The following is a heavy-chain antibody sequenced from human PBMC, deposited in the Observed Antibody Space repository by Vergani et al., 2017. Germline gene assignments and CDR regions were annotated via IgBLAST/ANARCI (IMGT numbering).Heavy chain of an antibody. Sequence: QLQLQQSGPGLVKPSETLFLTCTVSADSISSGSYYWGWIRQPPGKSLEWIGSIYYSGLTYYNPSLKSRVAISVDPSKNQFSLKVTPVTAADTAVSFWAKQRPGSGLSPGYFDDWGQGILVTVSS. D-gene: IGHD6-19*01. CDR3: AKQRPGSGLSPGYFDD. CDR1: ADSISSGSYY. V-gene: IGHV4-39*01. CDR2: IYYSGLT. J-gene: IGHJ4*02.